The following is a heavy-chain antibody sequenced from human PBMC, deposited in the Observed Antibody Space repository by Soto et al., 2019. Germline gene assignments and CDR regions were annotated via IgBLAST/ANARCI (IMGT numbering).Heavy chain of an antibody. CDR3: ARDYCGGDCFYYYYYRMYV. CDR1: GFTFSSYA. D-gene: IGHD2-21*02. CDR2: ISYDGSNK. V-gene: IGHV3-30-3*01. J-gene: IGHJ6*04. Sequence: PGGSLRLSCAASGFTFSSYAMHWVRQAPGKGLEWVAVISYDGSNKYYADSVKGRFTISRDNSKNTLYLQMNSLRAEDTAVYYCARDYCGGDCFYYYYYRMYVWGKGTTVTVSS.